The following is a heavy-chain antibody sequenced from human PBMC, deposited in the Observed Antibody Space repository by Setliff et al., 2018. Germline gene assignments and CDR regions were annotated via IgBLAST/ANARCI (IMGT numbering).Heavy chain of an antibody. J-gene: IGHJ5*02. V-gene: IGHV4-4*07. CDR2: IYVTEST. Sequence: SETLSLTCTVSGDSISNYYWNWIRQPAGKGLEWIGRIYVTESTKYNPSLKSRVTLSIDTSKNQFSLKLSSVTAADAAMYYCARYNSAAGSFDPWGQGTLVTVSS. CDR3: ARYNSAAGSFDP. CDR1: GDSISNYY. D-gene: IGHD1-20*01.